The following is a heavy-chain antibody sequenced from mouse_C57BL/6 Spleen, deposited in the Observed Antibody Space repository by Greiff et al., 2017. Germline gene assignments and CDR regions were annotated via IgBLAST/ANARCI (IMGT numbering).Heavy chain of an antibody. D-gene: IGHD1-1*01. CDR3: ARRGITTVVGRGYFDV. CDR1: GYTFTSYW. J-gene: IGHJ1*03. CDR2: IDPSDSYT. V-gene: IGHV1-59*01. Sequence: QVQLQQPGAELVRPGTSVKLSCKASGYTFTSYWMHWVKQRPGQGLEWIGVIDPSDSYTNYNQKFKGKATLTVDTSSSTAYMQLSSLTSEDSAVYYCARRGITTVVGRGYFDVWGTGTTVTVSS.